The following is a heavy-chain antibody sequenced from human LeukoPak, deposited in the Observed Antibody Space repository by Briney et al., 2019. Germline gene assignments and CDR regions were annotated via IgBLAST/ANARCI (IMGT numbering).Heavy chain of an antibody. CDR3: ARDRGEPFFDY. V-gene: IGHV4-4*07. CDR1: GGTISSNY. J-gene: IGHJ4*02. CDR2: IYTSGST. Sequence: SETLSLACTVSGGTISSNYWSWIRQPAGKGLEWIGRIYTSGSTNYNPSLKSRVTMSEDTSKNQFSLTLSSVTAADTAVYYCARDRGEPFFDYWGQGTLVTVSS. D-gene: IGHD1-14*01.